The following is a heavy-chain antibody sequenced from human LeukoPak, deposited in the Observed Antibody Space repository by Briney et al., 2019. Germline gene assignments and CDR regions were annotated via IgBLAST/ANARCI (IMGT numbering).Heavy chain of an antibody. V-gene: IGHV4-4*07. CDR3: ARDGRGYASSWYFDL. CDR2: IYTSGST. Sequence: SETLSLTCTVSGGSISSNYWSWIRQPAGKGLEWIGRIYTSGSTNYSPSLKSRVTLSVDTSRNQFSLRLSSVTAADTAVYYCARDGRGYASSWYFDLWGQGTLVAVSS. D-gene: IGHD6-13*01. J-gene: IGHJ4*02. CDR1: GGSISSNY.